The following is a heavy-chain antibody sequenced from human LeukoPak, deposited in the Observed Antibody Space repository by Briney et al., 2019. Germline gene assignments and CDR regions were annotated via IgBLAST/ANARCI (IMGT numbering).Heavy chain of an antibody. J-gene: IGHJ4*02. CDR1: GITFSDYA. CDR3: ARNDYGDYYFDY. Sequence: PGGSLRLSCVASGITFSDYAMHWVRQAPGQGLEWVAAISSDGGNEHYADSVEGRFTISRDNSKNTLFLQVDSLRTEDRAVYYCARNDYGDYYFDYWGQGTLVTVS. D-gene: IGHD4-17*01. V-gene: IGHV3-30*04. CDR2: ISSDGGNE.